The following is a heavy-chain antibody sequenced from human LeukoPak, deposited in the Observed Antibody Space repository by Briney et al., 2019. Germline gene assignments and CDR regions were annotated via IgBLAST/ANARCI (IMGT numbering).Heavy chain of an antibody. Sequence: SETLSLTCTVSGGSISSYYWSWIRQPPGKGLEWIGYIYYSGSTNYNPSLKSRVTISVDTSKNQISLRLTSATAADTAVYYCARAVFSYCSGGSCPYFDYWGQGTLVTVSS. CDR3: ARAVFSYCSGGSCPYFDY. J-gene: IGHJ4*02. CDR1: GGSISSYY. D-gene: IGHD2-15*01. CDR2: IYYSGST. V-gene: IGHV4-59*01.